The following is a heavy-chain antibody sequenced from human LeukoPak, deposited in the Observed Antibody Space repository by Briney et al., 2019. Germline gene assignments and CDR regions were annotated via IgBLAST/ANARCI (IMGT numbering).Heavy chain of an antibody. D-gene: IGHD3-22*01. CDR3: ARDWGKYYYDSSEVGIIDY. CDR2: ISSDSGHI. V-gene: IGHV3-21*01. Sequence: PGGSLRLSCAASGFIFSTSSMNWVRQAPGKGLEWVSTISSDSGHIYYADSVKGRFTISRDNAENSLYLQINSLRAEDTAVYYCARDWGKYYYDSSEVGIIDYWGQGTLVTVSS. J-gene: IGHJ4*02. CDR1: GFIFSTSS.